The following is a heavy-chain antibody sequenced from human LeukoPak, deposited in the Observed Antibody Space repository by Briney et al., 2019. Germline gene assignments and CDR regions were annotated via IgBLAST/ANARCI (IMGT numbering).Heavy chain of an antibody. CDR3: ARFPGSAEYRHYYYMDV. CDR2: VYYSDST. J-gene: IGHJ6*03. V-gene: IGHV4-59*01. D-gene: IGHD2-15*01. Sequence: SETLSLTCTVSGGSISNYFWSWIRQPPGKGLECIGYVYYSDSTNYNPSLKSRVTVSVDASKNQFSLKLTSVTAADTAVYYCARFPGSAEYRHYYYMDVWGKGTTVTVSS. CDR1: GGSISNYF.